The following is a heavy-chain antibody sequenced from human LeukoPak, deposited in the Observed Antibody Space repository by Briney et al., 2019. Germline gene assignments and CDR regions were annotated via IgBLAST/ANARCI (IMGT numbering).Heavy chain of an antibody. CDR1: GSTFPNIW. Sequence: GGSLDLSCLASGSTFPNIWLIGFGRAQGKGLEWVANVNEDGSEQNYLDSVKGRFTISRDNAKNSVYLQMNSLRVEETAVYFCARGRGWIDPWGQGTLVTVSS. CDR2: VNEDGSEQ. J-gene: IGHJ5*02. D-gene: IGHD5-24*01. V-gene: IGHV3-7*01. CDR3: ARGRGWIDP.